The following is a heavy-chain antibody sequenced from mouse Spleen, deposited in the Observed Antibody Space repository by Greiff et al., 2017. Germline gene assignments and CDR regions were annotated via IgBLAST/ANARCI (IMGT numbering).Heavy chain of an antibody. CDR1: GFTFSSYA. J-gene: IGHJ2*01. CDR3: AREGGPTLYFDY. Sequence: EVMLVESGGGLVKPGGSLKLSCAASGFTFSSYAMSWVRQTPEKRLEWVATISDGGSYTYYPDNVKGRFTISRDNAKNNLYLQMSHLKSEDTAMYYCAREGGPTLYFDYWGQGTTLTVSS. V-gene: IGHV5-4*01. CDR2: ISDGGSYT.